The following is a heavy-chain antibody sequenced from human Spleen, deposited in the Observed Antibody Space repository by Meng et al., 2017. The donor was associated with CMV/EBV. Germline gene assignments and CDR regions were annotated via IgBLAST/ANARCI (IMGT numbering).Heavy chain of an antibody. CDR1: TFSRYA. CDR2: IRGSGDDT. Sequence: TFSRYARNCGRQSRGKGLEWLSGIRGSGDDTYYADSVNGRFAISRDNSNNMLFLEMKTLRAEDTAFYYCAKVEPPIGDFYQRRDYFDYWGQGTLVTVSS. CDR3: AKVEPPIGDFYQRRDYFDY. V-gene: IGHV3-23*01. D-gene: IGHD2-21*01. J-gene: IGHJ4*02.